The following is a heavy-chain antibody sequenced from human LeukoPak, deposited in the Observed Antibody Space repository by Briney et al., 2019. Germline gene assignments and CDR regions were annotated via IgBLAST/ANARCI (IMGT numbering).Heavy chain of an antibody. V-gene: IGHV3-74*01. Sequence: GGSLRLSCAASGFTFSNYWMHWVRQAPGKGLVWVSRINGVGSSTTYADSVKGRFTISRDNSKNMLYLQMNSLRVEDTAVYYCARWPTIFGGWGQGTLVIVSS. J-gene: IGHJ4*02. CDR1: GFTFSNYW. CDR3: ARWPTIFGG. D-gene: IGHD3-3*01. CDR2: INGVGSST.